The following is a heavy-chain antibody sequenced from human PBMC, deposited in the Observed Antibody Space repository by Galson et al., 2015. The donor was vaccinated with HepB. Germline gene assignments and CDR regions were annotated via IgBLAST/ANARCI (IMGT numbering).Heavy chain of an antibody. CDR1: GGTFSSYA. CDR2: IIPIFGIA. J-gene: IGHJ6*02. D-gene: IGHD4-17*01. Sequence: SVKVSCKASGGTFSSYAISWVRQAPGQGLEWMGGIIPIFGIANYAQKFQGRVTITADESTSTAYMELSSLRSEDTAVYYCARDITYGDYAPTHYYYYGMDVWGQGTTVTVSS. V-gene: IGHV1-69*13. CDR3: ARDITYGDYAPTHYYYYGMDV.